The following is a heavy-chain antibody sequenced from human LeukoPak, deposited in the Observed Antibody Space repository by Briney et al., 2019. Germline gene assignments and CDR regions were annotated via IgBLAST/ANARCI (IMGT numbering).Heavy chain of an antibody. J-gene: IGHJ4*02. CDR2: IYRGGST. CDR1: GFTVSSNY. D-gene: IGHD5-18*01. V-gene: IGHV3-66*01. CDR3: AREMSEIGGYSYGYFDY. Sequence: GGSLRLSCAASGFTVSSNYMSWVRQAPGKGLEWVSVIYRGGSTYYADYVKARFTITRDNSKNTLYLQMSSLRAEDTAVYYCAREMSEIGGYSYGYFDYWGQGTLVTVSS.